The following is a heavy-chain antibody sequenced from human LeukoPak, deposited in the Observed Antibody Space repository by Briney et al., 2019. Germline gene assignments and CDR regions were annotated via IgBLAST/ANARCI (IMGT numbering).Heavy chain of an antibody. V-gene: IGHV3-30*04. CDR2: ISYDGSNK. CDR3: ARDDYYDILTAFPDDAFDI. Sequence: PGGSLRLSCAASGFTFSSYAMHWVRQAPGKGLEWVAVISYDGSNKYYADSVKGRFTISRDNSKNTLYLQMNSLRAEDTAVYYCARDDYYDILTAFPDDAFDIWGQGTVVTVSS. CDR1: GFTFSSYA. J-gene: IGHJ3*02. D-gene: IGHD3-9*01.